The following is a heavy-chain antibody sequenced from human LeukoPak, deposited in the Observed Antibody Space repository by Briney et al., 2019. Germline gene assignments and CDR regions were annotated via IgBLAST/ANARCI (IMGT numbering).Heavy chain of an antibody. V-gene: IGHV3-21*01. CDR3: ARDASIGLDV. CDR2: ISDSGNT. Sequence: GGSLRLSCAASGFRFGGSTISWVSQAPGKGLQWVSSISDSGNTYYAESLKGRITVSRDNAKNSLFLQMNSLRADDTAVYYCARDASIGLDVWGHGTTVTVSS. CDR1: GFRFGGST. J-gene: IGHJ6*02. D-gene: IGHD3-9*01.